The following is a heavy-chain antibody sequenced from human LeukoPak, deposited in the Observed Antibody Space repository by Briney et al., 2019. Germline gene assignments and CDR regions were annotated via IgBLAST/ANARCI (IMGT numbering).Heavy chain of an antibody. J-gene: IGHJ3*02. D-gene: IGHD6-13*01. V-gene: IGHV3-23*01. CDR3: ARSSSWYDGFDI. Sequence: GGSLRLSCAATGFTFSSYAMSWVRQAPGKGLEWVSAISGSGGSTYYADSVQGRFTISRDNSKNTLDLQMNSLRAEDTAVYYCARSSSWYDGFDIWGQGTMVTVSS. CDR1: GFTFSSYA. CDR2: ISGSGGST.